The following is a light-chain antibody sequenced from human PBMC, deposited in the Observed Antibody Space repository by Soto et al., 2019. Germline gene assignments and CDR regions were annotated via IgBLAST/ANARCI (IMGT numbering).Light chain of an antibody. CDR3: FAFTTSYTHV. J-gene: IGLJ1*01. V-gene: IGLV2-14*01. CDR2: EVN. CDR1: NSDIGAYNY. Sequence: QSALTQPASVSGSPGQSITLSCTGTNSDIGAYNYVSWFQQHPGKAPKLIISEVNNRPSGVSNRFSGSKSGNAASLTISGLQAEDEADYFCFAFTTSYTHVFGTGIKLTVL.